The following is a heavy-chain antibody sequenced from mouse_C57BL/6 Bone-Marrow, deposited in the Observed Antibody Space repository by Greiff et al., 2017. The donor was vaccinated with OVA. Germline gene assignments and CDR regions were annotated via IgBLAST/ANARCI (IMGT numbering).Heavy chain of an antibody. J-gene: IGHJ4*01. D-gene: IGHD3-2*02. CDR3: AKKDSSGCEGYAMDY. CDR1: GFSLTSYG. CDR2: IWSGGST. Sequence: VQLQQSGPGLVQPSQSLSITCTVSGFSLTSYGVHWVRQSPGKGLEWLGVIWSGGSTDYNAAFMSRLSITKDNSKGQVLFKMNILQADDTSIYYCAKKDSSGCEGYAMDYWGQGTSVTVSS. V-gene: IGHV2-5*01.